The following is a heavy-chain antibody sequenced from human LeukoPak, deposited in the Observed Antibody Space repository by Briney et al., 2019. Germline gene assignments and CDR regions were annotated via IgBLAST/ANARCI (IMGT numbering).Heavy chain of an antibody. J-gene: IGHJ6*03. V-gene: IGHV1-2*02. D-gene: IGHD5-18*01. CDR3: ARAEPQLWYYYYYYYYMDV. CDR1: GYTFTGYY. Sequence: GASVKVSCKASGYTFTGYYMHWVRQAPGQGLEWMGWINPNSGGTNYAQKFQGRVTMTRDTSISTAYMELSRLRSDDTAVYYCARAEPQLWYYYYYYYYMDVWGKGTTVTVSS. CDR2: INPNSGGT.